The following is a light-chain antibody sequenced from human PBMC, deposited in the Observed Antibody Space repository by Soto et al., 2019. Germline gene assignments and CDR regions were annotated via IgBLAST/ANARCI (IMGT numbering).Light chain of an antibody. CDR2: GTS. V-gene: IGKV3-20*01. CDR3: QHYGTSPFT. Sequence: PGERATLSCRASQSIASSYFGWYQQKPGQAPGLLIYGTSSRATGIPDRFSGSGSGTDFTLTITRLEPEDVAVYYCQHYGTSPFTFGPGTKVEIK. J-gene: IGKJ3*01. CDR1: QSIASSY.